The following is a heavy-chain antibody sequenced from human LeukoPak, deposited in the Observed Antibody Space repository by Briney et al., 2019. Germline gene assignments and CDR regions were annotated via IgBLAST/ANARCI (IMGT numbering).Heavy chain of an antibody. D-gene: IGHD3-3*01. CDR1: GGSISSSSYY. J-gene: IGHJ5*02. V-gene: IGHV4-39*01. CDR3: ARRSLEWLFNNWFDP. Sequence: SSETLSLTCTVSGGSISSSSYYWGWIRQPPGKGLEWIGSIYYSGSTYYNPSLKSRVTISVDTSKIQFSLKLSSVTAADTAVYYCARRSLEWLFNNWFDPWGQGTLVTVSS. CDR2: IYYSGST.